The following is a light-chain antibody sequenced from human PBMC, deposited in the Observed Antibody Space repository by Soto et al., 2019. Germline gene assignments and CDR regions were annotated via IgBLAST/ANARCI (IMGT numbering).Light chain of an antibody. J-gene: IGKJ1*01. Sequence: DIVMTQSPLSLPVTPGEPAAISCRCSQSLLHSNGYNYLDWYLQKPGQSPQLLIYLGSNRASGVPDRFSGSGSGTDFTLKISRVEAEDVGVYYCMQTLQSPRTFGQGTKVEI. CDR1: QSLLHSNGYNY. CDR2: LGS. V-gene: IGKV2-28*01. CDR3: MQTLQSPRT.